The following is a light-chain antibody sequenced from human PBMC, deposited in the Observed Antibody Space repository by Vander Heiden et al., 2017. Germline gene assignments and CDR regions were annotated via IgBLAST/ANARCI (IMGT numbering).Light chain of an antibody. V-gene: IGLV1-44*01. CDR2: SNN. CDR1: SPNIGSNT. CDR3: AAWDDSLNGHVV. Sequence: QPVLTQPPSASGTPGQRVTTSCSGSSPNIGSNTVNWYQQLPGTAPKLLIYSNNQRPSGVPDRFSGSKSGTSASLAISGLQSEDEADYYCAAWDDSLNGHVVFGGGTKLTVL. J-gene: IGLJ2*01.